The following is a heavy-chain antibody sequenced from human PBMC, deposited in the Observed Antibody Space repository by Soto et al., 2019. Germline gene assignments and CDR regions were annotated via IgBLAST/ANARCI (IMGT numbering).Heavy chain of an antibody. Sequence: EVQLVESGGGLVKPGGSLRLSCAASGFTFSSYSMNWVRQAPGKGLEWVSSISSSSSYIYYADSVKGRFTISRDNAKNSLYLQMNSLRAEDTAVYYCARNRRNGDSPYYFDYWGHGTLVTVSS. CDR1: GFTFSSYS. CDR2: ISSSSSYI. V-gene: IGHV3-21*01. J-gene: IGHJ4*01. CDR3: ARNRRNGDSPYYFDY. D-gene: IGHD4-17*01.